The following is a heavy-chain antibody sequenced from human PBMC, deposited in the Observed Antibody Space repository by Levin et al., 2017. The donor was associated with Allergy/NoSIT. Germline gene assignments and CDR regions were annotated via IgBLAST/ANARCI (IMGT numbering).Heavy chain of an antibody. CDR1: GFTFSSYS. D-gene: IGHD5-18*01. Sequence: GGSLRLSCAASGFTFSSYSMNWVRQAPGKGLEWVSSISSSSSYIYYADSVKGRFTISRDNAKNSLYLQMNSLRAEDTAVYYCARASGYSYGLSYYYYGIDVWGQGTTVTVSS. V-gene: IGHV3-21*01. CDR3: ARASGYSYGLSYYYYGIDV. J-gene: IGHJ6*02. CDR2: ISSSSSYI.